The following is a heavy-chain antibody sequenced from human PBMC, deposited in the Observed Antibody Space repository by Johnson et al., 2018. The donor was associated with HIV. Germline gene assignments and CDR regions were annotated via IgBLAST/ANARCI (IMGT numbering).Heavy chain of an antibody. CDR1: GVTFSGYG. J-gene: IGHJ3*02. CDR2: ISYDGSNK. D-gene: IGHD6-6*01. CDR3: ALSGSSVVVASDI. Sequence: QVQLVESGGGEVQPGRSLRLSCAASGVTFSGYGMHWVRQAPGKGLEWVAVISYDGSNKYYAESVKGRFTISRDNSKNTLYLQMNSLTTEDTAVYYCALSGSSVVVASDIWGQGTIVTVSS. V-gene: IGHV3-30*03.